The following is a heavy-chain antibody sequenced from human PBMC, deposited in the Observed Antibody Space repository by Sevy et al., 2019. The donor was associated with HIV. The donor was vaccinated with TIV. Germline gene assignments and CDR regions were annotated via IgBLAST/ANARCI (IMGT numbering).Heavy chain of an antibody. D-gene: IGHD6-19*01. CDR2: INPSSGGT. CDR1: GYTFIGYY. Sequence: ASVKVSCKASGYTFIGYYIHWLRQAPGQGLEWIGRINPSSGGTKYTQKFQGRVTVTTDMSVSTAYMELIGLRSDDTAMYYCAGQTSGWYDWFDPWGQGTLVTASS. V-gene: IGHV1-2*06. CDR3: AGQTSGWYDWFDP. J-gene: IGHJ5*02.